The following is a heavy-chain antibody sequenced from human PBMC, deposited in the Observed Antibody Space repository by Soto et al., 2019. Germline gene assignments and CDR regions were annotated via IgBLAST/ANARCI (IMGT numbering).Heavy chain of an antibody. D-gene: IGHD2-8*01. J-gene: IGHJ6*02. CDR3: ARGDSTDCSNGVCSFFYNHDMDV. Sequence: ASVNVSCKPSGYSFTDYHIHWVRQAPGQGLGCLGRINPKSGGTSTAQKFQGWVTMTTDTSISTASMELTRLTSDDTAIYYCARGDSTDCSNGVCSFFYNHDMDVWGQGTTVTVSS. CDR2: INPKSGGT. V-gene: IGHV1-2*04. CDR1: GYSFTDYH.